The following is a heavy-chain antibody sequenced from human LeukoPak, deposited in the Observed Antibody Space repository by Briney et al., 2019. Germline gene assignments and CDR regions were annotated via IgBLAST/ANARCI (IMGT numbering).Heavy chain of an antibody. CDR3: AREEGGLDV. Sequence: ASVKVSCKPSGYDFSIYTLNWVRQVPGQGPEWMGWMNTNTGKATFAQDFRGRFVFSFDSSVSTAYLEITSLKAADTAVYYCAREEGGLDVWGQGTTVIVSS. J-gene: IGHJ6*02. CDR2: MNTNTGKA. V-gene: IGHV7-4-1*02. CDR1: GYDFSIYT.